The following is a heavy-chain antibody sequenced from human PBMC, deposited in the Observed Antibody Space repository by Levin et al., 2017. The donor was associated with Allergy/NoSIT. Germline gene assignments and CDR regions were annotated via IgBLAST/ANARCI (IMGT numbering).Heavy chain of an antibody. Sequence: ASVKVSCRGSGYSFTNYWIGWVRQMPGKGLEWMGIIYPDDSDTRYSPSFQGQVTISADKSISTAYVQWSSLKASDTAMYYCATSDRGSGWYGRFDYWGQGTLVTVSS. J-gene: IGHJ4*02. V-gene: IGHV5-51*01. CDR1: GYSFTNYW. CDR2: IYPDDSDT. CDR3: ATSDRGSGWYGRFDY. D-gene: IGHD6-13*01.